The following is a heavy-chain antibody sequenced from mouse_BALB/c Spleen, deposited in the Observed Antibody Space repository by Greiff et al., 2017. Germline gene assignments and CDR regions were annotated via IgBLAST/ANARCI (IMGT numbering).Heavy chain of an antibody. D-gene: IGHD2-1*01. CDR2: FNPSTGYT. V-gene: IGHV1-7*01. Sequence: VQLQQSGAELAKPGASVKMSCKAFGYTFTSYWMHWVKQRPGQGLEWIGYFNPSTGYTEYNQKFKDKATLTADKSSSTAYLQLSSLTSEDSAVYYCARNGNLYYAMDYWGQGTSGTVSS. J-gene: IGHJ4*01. CDR1: GYTFTSYW. CDR3: ARNGNLYYAMDY.